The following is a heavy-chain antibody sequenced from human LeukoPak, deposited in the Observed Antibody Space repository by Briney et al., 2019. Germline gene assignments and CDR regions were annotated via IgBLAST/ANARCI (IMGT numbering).Heavy chain of an antibody. J-gene: IGHJ4*02. CDR1: GFTFTSYA. CDR2: ISGDGTFI. Sequence: GGSPILSCAASGFTFTSYAVNWVRQAPGKGLDWVSAISGDGTFIYYAESVKGRFTISRDNSKSTVYLQMNSLRAEDTAIYYCARVAGSSLSRARFDYWGPGTLVTVSS. CDR3: ARVAGSSLSRARFDY. V-gene: IGHV3-23*01. D-gene: IGHD6-6*01.